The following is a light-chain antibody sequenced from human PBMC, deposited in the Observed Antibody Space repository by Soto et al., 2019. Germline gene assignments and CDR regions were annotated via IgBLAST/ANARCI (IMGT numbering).Light chain of an antibody. CDR3: QQYNTWRSIS. Sequence: EIVMTQSPATLSVSPGERVTLSCRASQSVSNKLGWYQHKPGQAPRLLIYDTSTRAAGTLARFTGSGSGTDFTLTISSLQSEDFAVYYCQQYNTWRSISFGQGTRLEIK. CDR2: DTS. J-gene: IGKJ5*01. CDR1: QSVSNK. V-gene: IGKV3-15*01.